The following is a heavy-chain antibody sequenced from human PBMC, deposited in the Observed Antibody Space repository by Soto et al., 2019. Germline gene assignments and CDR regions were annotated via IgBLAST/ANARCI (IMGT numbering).Heavy chain of an antibody. V-gene: IGHV5-51*01. Sequence: PGESLKISCKCSGYRFASNWIGWVRQLPGKGLEWMGIIYPHDSETKYSPSFQGQVTISVDKSISTAYLQWSGLKASDSAMYYCAAGGMVGVVQADKWFVPWGPGTLVTVST. D-gene: IGHD3-10*01. CDR3: AAGGMVGVVQADKWFVP. J-gene: IGHJ5*02. CDR1: GYRFASNW. CDR2: IYPHDSET.